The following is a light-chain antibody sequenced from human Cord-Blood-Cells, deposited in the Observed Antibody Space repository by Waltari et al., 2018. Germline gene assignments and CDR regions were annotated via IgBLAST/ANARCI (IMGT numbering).Light chain of an antibody. CDR1: QRVSSY. V-gene: IGKV3-11*01. CDR3: QQRSNWPPYT. CDR2: GAS. Sequence: EIVLTQSPATLSLSPGERATLPCRASQRVSSYLAWYQQKPGQAPRLLIYGASYRATGIPARLSGSGSGTDFTLTISSLEPEDFAVYYCQQRSNWPPYTFGQGTKLEIK. J-gene: IGKJ2*01.